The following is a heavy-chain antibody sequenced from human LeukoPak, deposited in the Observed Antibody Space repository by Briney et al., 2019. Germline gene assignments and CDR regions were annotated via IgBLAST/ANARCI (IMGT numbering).Heavy chain of an antibody. CDR1: GGSISSNY. D-gene: IGHD6-19*01. V-gene: IGHV4-59*08. J-gene: IGHJ4*02. Sequence: SETLSLTCTVSGGSISSNYWSWIRQPPGKGLEWIGYISYSGNTNHNPSLKSRVTISVDTSKNQFSLKLSSVTAADTAVYYCARHAPPHMGSGWSAGWDNPYYFDYWGQGTLVTVSS. CDR2: ISYSGNT. CDR3: ARHAPPHMGSGWSAGWDNPYYFDY.